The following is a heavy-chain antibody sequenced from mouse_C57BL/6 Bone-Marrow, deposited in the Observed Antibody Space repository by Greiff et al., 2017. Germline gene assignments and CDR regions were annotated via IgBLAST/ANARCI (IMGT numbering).Heavy chain of an antibody. J-gene: IGHJ2*01. D-gene: IGHD1-1*01. V-gene: IGHV1-5*01. CDR2: IYPGNSDT. CDR1: GYTFTSYW. Sequence: EVKLVESGTVLARPGASVKMSCKTSGYTFTSYWMHWVKQRPGQGLEWIGAIYPGNSDTSYNQKFKGKAKLTAVTSASTAYMELSSLTNEDSAVYYCTRGIYYYGSSSLFDYWGQGTTLTVSS. CDR3: TRGIYYYGSSSLFDY.